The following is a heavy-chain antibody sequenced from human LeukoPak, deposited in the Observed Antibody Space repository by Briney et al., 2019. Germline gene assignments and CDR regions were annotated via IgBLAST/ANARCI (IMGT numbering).Heavy chain of an antibody. Sequence: PGGSLRLSCAASGCTFSSYWMSWVRQAPGKGLEGVANIKQDGSEKYYVDSVKGRFTISRDNAKNSLYLQMNSLRAEDTAVYYCARGDYGDYVDHWGQGTLVTVSS. J-gene: IGHJ4*02. D-gene: IGHD4-17*01. CDR3: ARGDYGDYVDH. CDR2: IKQDGSEK. CDR1: GCTFSSYW. V-gene: IGHV3-7*01.